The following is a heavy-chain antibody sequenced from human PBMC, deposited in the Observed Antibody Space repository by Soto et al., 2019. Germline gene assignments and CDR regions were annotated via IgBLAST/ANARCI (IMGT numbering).Heavy chain of an antibody. CDR2: ISGSGGST. J-gene: IGHJ4*02. Sequence: GGSLRLSCAASGFTFSSYAMSWVRQAPGKGLEWVSAISGSGGSTYYADSVKGRFTISRDNSKNTLYLQMNSLRAEDTAVYYCAKNLAVAIYWGGDYWGQGTLVTVSS. V-gene: IGHV3-23*01. D-gene: IGHD6-19*01. CDR1: GFTFSSYA. CDR3: AKNLAVAIYWGGDY.